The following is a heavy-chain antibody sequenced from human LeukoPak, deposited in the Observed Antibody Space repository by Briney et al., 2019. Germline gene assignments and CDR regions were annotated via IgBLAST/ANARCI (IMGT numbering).Heavy chain of an antibody. J-gene: IGHJ6*02. Sequence: SETLSLTCTVSGGSISSGDYYWSWIRQPPGKGLEWIGYIYYSGSTYYNPSLKSRVTISVDTSKNQFSLKLSSVTAADTAVYYCASLVDTARYYYGMDVWGQGTTVTVSS. CDR3: ASLVDTARYYYGMDV. CDR2: IYYSGST. D-gene: IGHD5-18*01. CDR1: GGSISSGDYY. V-gene: IGHV4-30-4*01.